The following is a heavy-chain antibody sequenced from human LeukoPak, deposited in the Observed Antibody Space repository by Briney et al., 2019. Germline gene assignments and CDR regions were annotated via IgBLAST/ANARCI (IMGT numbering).Heavy chain of an antibody. CDR2: IYSGGST. Sequence: GGSLRPSCAASGFTVSSNYMSWVRQAPGKGLEWVSVIYSGGSTYYAASVKGRFTISGDNSKNTLYIQMNSLRAEDTAVYYCATIDYWGQGTLVTVSS. CDR1: GFTVSSNY. V-gene: IGHV3-66*01. J-gene: IGHJ4*02. CDR3: ATIDY.